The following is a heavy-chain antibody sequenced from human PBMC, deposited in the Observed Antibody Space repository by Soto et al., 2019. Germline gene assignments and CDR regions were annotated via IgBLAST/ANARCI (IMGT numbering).Heavy chain of an antibody. CDR3: SRIMKRHGSRNYYFDL. CDR1: GASISNDNW. J-gene: IGHJ2*01. Sequence: SETLSLTCAVSGASISNDNWWSWVRQPPGRGLEWIGEIYQIGNTNYNPSLKSRATISVDRTKNQFSLNLSSVTAADTAVYYCSRIMKRHGSRNYYFDLWGRGTLVTVSS. CDR2: IYQIGNT. D-gene: IGHD3-10*01. V-gene: IGHV4-4*02.